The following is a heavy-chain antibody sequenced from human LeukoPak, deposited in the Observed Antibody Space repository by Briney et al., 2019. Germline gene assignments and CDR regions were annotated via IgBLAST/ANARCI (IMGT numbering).Heavy chain of an antibody. D-gene: IGHD2-2*01. CDR3: ARAVYQLLSF. Sequence: GGSLRLSCAASGFTFSSYTMNWVRQAPGKGLEWVSSISSSSSYIYYADSVKGRPTISRDNAKNSLYLQMNSLRAEDTAVYYCARAVYQLLSFWGQGTLVTVSS. J-gene: IGHJ4*02. CDR2: ISSSSSYI. CDR1: GFTFSSYT. V-gene: IGHV3-21*04.